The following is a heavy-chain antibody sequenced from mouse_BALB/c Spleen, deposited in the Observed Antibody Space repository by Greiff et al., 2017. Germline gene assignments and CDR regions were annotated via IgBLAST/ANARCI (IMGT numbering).Heavy chain of an antibody. CDR3: ARRGYGKAMDY. Sequence: VQLKQSGAELVKPGASVKLSCTASGFNIKDTYMHWVKQRPEQGLEWIGRIDPANGNTKYDPKFQGKATITADTSSNTAYLQLSSLTSEDTAVYYCARRGYGKAMDYWGQGTSVTVSS. J-gene: IGHJ4*01. CDR1: GFNIKDTY. V-gene: IGHV14-3*02. D-gene: IGHD2-10*02. CDR2: IDPANGNT.